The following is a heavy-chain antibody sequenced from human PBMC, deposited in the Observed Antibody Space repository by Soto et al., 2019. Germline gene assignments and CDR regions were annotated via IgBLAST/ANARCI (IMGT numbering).Heavy chain of an antibody. J-gene: IGHJ4*02. CDR3: AKSPNFYCSSPNCYKYYFDH. D-gene: IGHD2-2*02. CDR1: GFTFNTYG. CDR2: ISYDGSEK. V-gene: IGHV3-30*18. Sequence: GVSLSLSCAASGFTFNTYGMHWVRQAPGKGLEWVAVISYDGSEKYYVDSLKGRFTISKDNSKNTLYLQMNSLRPEDTAVYYCAKSPNFYCSSPNCYKYYFDHWGQGTRVTVSS.